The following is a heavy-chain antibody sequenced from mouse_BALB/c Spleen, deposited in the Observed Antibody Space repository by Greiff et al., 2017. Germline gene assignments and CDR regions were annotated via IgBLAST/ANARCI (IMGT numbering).Heavy chain of an antibody. CDR2: ISSGGSYT. V-gene: IGHV5-9-3*01. CDR1: GFTFSSYG. CDR3: ARQTRQLSWFAY. D-gene: IGHD3-2*01. Sequence: EVKLVESGGDLVKPGGSLKLSCAASGFTFSSYGMSWVRQTPEKRLEWVAYISSGGSYTYYPDSVKGRFTISRDNAKNTLYLQMSSLRSEDTAMYYCARQTRQLSWFAYWGQGTLVTVSA. J-gene: IGHJ3*01.